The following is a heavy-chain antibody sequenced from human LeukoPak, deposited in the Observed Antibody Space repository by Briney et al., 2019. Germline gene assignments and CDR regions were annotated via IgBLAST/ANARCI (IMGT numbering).Heavy chain of an antibody. V-gene: IGHV1-8*01. J-gene: IGHJ6*02. CDR1: GYTFTSHD. CDR2: MNPDSGST. Sequence: GASVKVSCKSSGYTFTSHDINWVRQATGQGLEWMGWMNPDSGSTGYAQKFQGRVTMTRNTSINTAYMELSSLRSEDTAVYYCARGMLDSSGSYYYFYYPMDVWGHGTTVTVSS. CDR3: ARGMLDSSGSYYYFYYPMDV. D-gene: IGHD3-22*01.